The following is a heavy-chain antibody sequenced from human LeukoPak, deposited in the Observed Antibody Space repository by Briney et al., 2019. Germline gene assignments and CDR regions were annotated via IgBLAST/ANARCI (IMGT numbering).Heavy chain of an antibody. J-gene: IGHJ4*02. D-gene: IGHD6-6*01. CDR1: GFTFSSYA. CDR3: TRASTIAARSEYLDF. Sequence: GRSLRLSCAASGFTFSSYAMHWVRQAPGKGLEWVAAISYDGNNKYYADSVKGRFTISRDNSKNTLYLQMNSLRGEDTAVYYYTRASTIAARSEYLDFWGQGTLVTVSS. CDR2: ISYDGNNK. V-gene: IGHV3-30-3*01.